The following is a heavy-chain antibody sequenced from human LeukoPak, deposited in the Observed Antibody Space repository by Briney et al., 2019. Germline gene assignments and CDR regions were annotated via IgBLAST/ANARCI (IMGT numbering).Heavy chain of an antibody. CDR1: EFTFSRYW. J-gene: IGHJ4*02. V-gene: IGHV3-23*01. CDR2: ISGSGGST. CDR3: AKDYYDYVWGSYRCSVDY. D-gene: IGHD3-16*02. Sequence: GGFLRLSCAASEFTFSRYWMSWVRQAPGKGLEWVSAISGSGGSTYYADSVKGRFTISRDNSKNTLYLQMNSLRAEDTAVYYCAKDYYDYVWGSYRCSVDYWGQGTLATVSS.